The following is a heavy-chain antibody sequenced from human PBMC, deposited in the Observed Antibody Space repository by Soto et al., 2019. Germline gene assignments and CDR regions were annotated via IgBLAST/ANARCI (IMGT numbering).Heavy chain of an antibody. CDR2: FSGDGINT. D-gene: IGHD6-13*01. CDR3: AKVTKRAAAGRYEYYKYGMDV. CDR1: GFTISTA. Sequence: PGGSLRLSCAASGFTISTAMTWVRQAPGKGLEWVSSFSGDGINTYYADSVKGRFTFSRDNSKNTVYLQMNGLRAEDTAVYYCAKVTKRAAAGRYEYYKYGMDVWGQGTTVTVS. V-gene: IGHV3-23*01. J-gene: IGHJ6*02.